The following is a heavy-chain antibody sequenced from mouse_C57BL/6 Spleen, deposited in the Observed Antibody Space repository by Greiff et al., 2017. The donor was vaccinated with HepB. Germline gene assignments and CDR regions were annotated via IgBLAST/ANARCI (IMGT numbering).Heavy chain of an antibody. CDR3: ARRGNYDDTMDY. D-gene: IGHD2-4*01. J-gene: IGHJ4*01. Sequence: VKLMESGPELVKPGASVKISCKASGYAFSSSWMNWVKQRPGKGLEWIGRIYPGDGDTNYNGKFKGKATLTADKSSSTAYMQLSSLTSEDSAVYFCARRGNYDDTMDYWGQGTSVTVSS. CDR1: GYAFSSSW. CDR2: IYPGDGDT. V-gene: IGHV1-82*01.